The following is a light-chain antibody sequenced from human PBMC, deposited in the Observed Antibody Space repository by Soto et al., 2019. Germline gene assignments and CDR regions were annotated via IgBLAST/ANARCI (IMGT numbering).Light chain of an antibody. CDR2: GAS. Sequence: EIVLTQSPGTLPLSPGDRATLSCRASQSVNSNYLAWYQQKPGQAPRLLLYGASSRAIGIPDRFSGSGSGTDFTLTISRLEPEAFAVYYCQQYDTSPPLTFGGGTKVEIK. CDR3: QQYDTSPPLT. V-gene: IGKV3-20*01. J-gene: IGKJ4*01. CDR1: QSVNSNY.